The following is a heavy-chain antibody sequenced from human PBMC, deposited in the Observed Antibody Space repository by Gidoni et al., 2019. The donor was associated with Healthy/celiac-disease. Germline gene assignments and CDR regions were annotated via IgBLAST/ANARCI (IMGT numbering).Heavy chain of an antibody. Sequence: EVQLVESGGGLVQPGGSLRTSCAASGFAFSSYAMSWVRQAPGKGLGCVSGISDSGCSTYYADSVKSRFTISIDNSKIQRCLLMTSLSAEYTAVYYFVNAPRDGYNVDSFDNWGQGTLVTVSS. CDR1: GFAFSSYA. D-gene: IGHD5-12*01. V-gene: IGHV3-23*04. CDR2: ISDSGCST. J-gene: IGHJ4*02. CDR3: VNAPRDGYNVDSFDN.